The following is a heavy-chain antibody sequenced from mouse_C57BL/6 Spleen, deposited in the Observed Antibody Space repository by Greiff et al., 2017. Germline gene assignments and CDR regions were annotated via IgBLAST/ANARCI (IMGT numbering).Heavy chain of an antibody. CDR2: IHPNSGST. D-gene: IGHD1-1*01. CDR1: GYTFTSYW. CDR3: AREVTTGVAEGYFGC. V-gene: IGHV1-64*01. Sequence: QVQLKQPGAELVKPGASVKLSCKASGYTFTSYWMHWVKQRPGQGLEWIGMIHPNSGSTNYNEKFKSKATLTVDKSSSTAYMQLSSLTAEDSAVYYCAREVTTGVAEGYFGCWGQGATLTDSS. J-gene: IGHJ2*01.